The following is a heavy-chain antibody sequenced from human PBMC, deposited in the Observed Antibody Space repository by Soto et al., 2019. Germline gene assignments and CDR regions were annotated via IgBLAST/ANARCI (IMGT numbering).Heavy chain of an antibody. CDR2: MYSAGST. D-gene: IGHD3-22*01. J-gene: IGHJ4*02. CDR1: GFTVSRNY. Sequence: EVQLVESGGGLIQPGGSLRLSCAASGFTVSRNYMSWVRQAPGKGLEWVSVMYSAGSTYYADSVKGRFTISRDNSKNTLYLQMNSLRVEDTAVYYCASCPLNSCDTTGYYQYWGQGTLVTVSS. CDR3: ASCPLNSCDTTGYYQY. V-gene: IGHV3-53*01.